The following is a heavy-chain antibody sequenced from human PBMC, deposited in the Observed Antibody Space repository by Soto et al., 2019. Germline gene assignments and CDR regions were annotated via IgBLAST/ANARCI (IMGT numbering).Heavy chain of an antibody. CDR2: LSASGRT. CDR3: ARGRGRYFDL. D-gene: IGHD3-16*01. Sequence: TSETLSLTCAISGDSIGNFYWSWIRQPAGKGLESLGRLSASGRTNYSPSLQSRVTMSLDRSKNRFSLRLTSVSAADTAVYFCARGRGRYFDLWGRGTMVTVSS. V-gene: IGHV4-4*07. J-gene: IGHJ2*01. CDR1: GDSIGNFY.